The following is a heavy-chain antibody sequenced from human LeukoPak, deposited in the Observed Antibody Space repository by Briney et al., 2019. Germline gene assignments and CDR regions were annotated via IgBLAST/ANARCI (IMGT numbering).Heavy chain of an antibody. CDR3: GREPRFEKSAFNI. CDR1: GGSFSGYY. J-gene: IGHJ3*02. V-gene: IGHV4-34*01. D-gene: IGHD1-14*01. CDR2: INHSGST. Sequence: SETLSLTCAVYGGSFSGYYWSWIRQPPGKGLEWIGEINHSGSTNYNPSLKSRVTMSVDTSKKQFSLKLRSATAADTAVYYCGREPRFEKSAFNIWGQGTMVTVSS.